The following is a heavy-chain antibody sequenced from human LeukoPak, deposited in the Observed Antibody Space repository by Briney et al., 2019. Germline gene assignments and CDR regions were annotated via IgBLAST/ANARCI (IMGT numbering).Heavy chain of an antibody. CDR2: FYYSGST. Sequence: PSQTLSLTCTVSGGSISSGGYYWSWIRQHPGKGLEWIGYFYYSGSTYYNPSLKSRVTISVDTSKNQFSLKLSSVTAADTAVYYCARVRYCSGGSCYSRFDYWGRGTLVTVSS. D-gene: IGHD2-15*01. CDR3: ARVRYCSGGSCYSRFDY. V-gene: IGHV4-31*03. J-gene: IGHJ4*02. CDR1: GGSISSGGYY.